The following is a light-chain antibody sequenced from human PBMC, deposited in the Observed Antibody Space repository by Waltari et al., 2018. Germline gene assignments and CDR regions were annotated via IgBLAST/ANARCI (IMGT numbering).Light chain of an antibody. V-gene: IGKV1-5*03. Sequence: DIQMTQSPSTLSASVGARVTITCRASKSISSWVAWYQQKPGKDPKLLIYKASSLESGVPSRFSGSGSGTEFTLTISSLQPDDFATYYCQQYNSYSRTFGQGTKVEIK. CDR3: QQYNSYSRT. CDR1: KSISSW. CDR2: KAS. J-gene: IGKJ1*01.